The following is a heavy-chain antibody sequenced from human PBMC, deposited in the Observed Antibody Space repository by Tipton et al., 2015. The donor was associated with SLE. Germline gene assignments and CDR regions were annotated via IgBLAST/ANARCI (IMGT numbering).Heavy chain of an antibody. Sequence: TLSLTCTVSGGSISSSSYYWGWIRQPPGKGLEWIGSFYHSGSTYYNPSLKSRVTISVDTSKNQFSLKLSSVTAADTAVYYCAREGMVVVIPYAFDIWGQGTMVTVSS. D-gene: IGHD3-22*01. CDR2: FYHSGST. J-gene: IGHJ3*02. CDR1: GGSISSSSYY. CDR3: AREGMVVVIPYAFDI. V-gene: IGHV4-39*02.